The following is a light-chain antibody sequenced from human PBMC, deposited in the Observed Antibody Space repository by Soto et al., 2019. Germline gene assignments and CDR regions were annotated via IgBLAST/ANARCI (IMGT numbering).Light chain of an antibody. V-gene: IGLV1-40*01. Sequence: QSVLTQPPSVSEAPGQRVTISCTGRSSNIGAGYEAHWYQQVPGTAPKLLIYENNNRPSGVPDRFSGSKSGTSASLAITGLQAEDEAEYYCQSYDSSLRGYVFGTGTKVTVL. CDR1: SSNIGAGYE. CDR3: QSYDSSLRGYV. J-gene: IGLJ1*01. CDR2: ENN.